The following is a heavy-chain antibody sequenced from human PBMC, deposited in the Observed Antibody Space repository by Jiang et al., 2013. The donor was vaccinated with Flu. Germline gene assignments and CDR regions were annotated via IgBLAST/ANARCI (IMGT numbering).Heavy chain of an antibody. V-gene: IGHV2-5*02. Sequence: TFSGFSLSTSGWVWAGSVSPPGKALEWLTVIYWDGDESYSPSLRNRLTITKDTSKNQVVLRMTNMDPVDTATYHCAYSLWYDPGVVLTTGIRFDYWGQGTLVTVSS. CDR3: AYSLWYDPGVVLTTGIRFDY. J-gene: IGHJ4*02. CDR1: GFSLSTSGWV. CDR2: IYWDGDE. D-gene: IGHD3-22*01.